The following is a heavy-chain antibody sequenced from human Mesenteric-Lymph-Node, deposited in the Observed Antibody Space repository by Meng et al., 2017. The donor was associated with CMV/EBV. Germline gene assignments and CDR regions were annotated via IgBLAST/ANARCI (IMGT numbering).Heavy chain of an antibody. Sequence: SVKVSCKASGDTFSGYYIHWVRQAPGQGLEWMGGIIPIYGTANYAQKFQGRVTITTDESTSTAYMELSSLRSEDTAVYYCARSHYHYYDSSGYYYGPFDPWGQGTLVTVSS. J-gene: IGHJ5*02. CDR3: ARSHYHYYDSSGYYYGPFDP. V-gene: IGHV1-69*05. CDR2: IIPIYGTA. D-gene: IGHD3-22*01. CDR1: GDTFSGYY.